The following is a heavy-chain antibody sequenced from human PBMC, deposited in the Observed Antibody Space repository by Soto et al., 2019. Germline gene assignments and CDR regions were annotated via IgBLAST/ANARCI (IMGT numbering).Heavy chain of an antibody. CDR1: GYTFTGYF. CDR3: ARDPGGSYAY. V-gene: IGHV1-2*02. J-gene: IGHJ4*02. CDR2: ISPHSGGT. D-gene: IGHD1-26*01. Sequence: DSVKVSCTASGYTFTGYFMHWVRQAPGQGLEWMGWISPHSGGTHYAQKFQGRVTMTRDTFISTAYMELNRVRSDDTAVYFCARDPGGSYAYWGQGTVVPLS.